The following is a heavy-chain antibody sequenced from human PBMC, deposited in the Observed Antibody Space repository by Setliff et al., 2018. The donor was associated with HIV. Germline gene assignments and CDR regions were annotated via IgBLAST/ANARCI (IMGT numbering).Heavy chain of an antibody. CDR2: INPNSGGT. J-gene: IGHJ6*03. CDR1: GYIFSDFG. D-gene: IGHD1-26*01. V-gene: IGHV1-18*01. CDR3: ARLDYSGSHWGYYYYYYMDV. Sequence: ASVKVSCKSFGYIFSDFGITWVRQAPGQGLEWMGWINPNSGGTKFAQKLQGRVTMTTDTSTSTAYMELRSLRSDDTAVYYCARLDYSGSHWGYYYYYYMDVWGKGTTVTVSS.